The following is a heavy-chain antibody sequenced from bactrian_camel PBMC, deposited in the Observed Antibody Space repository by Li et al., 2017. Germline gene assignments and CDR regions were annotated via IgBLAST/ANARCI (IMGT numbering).Heavy chain of an antibody. Sequence: VQPGGSLRLSCAASGFTFSIYAIAWVRQAPGKGLEWVSAISVGGSGTYYADSVKGRFTISRDNAKNTLYLQMNSLIPEDTAMYYCAATRISDCSGPASANYWGQWTQVTVS. D-gene: IGHD3*01. CDR2: ISVGGSGT. V-gene: IGHV3S40*01. CDR1: GFTFSIYA. CDR3: AATRISDCSGPASANY. J-gene: IGHJ4*01.